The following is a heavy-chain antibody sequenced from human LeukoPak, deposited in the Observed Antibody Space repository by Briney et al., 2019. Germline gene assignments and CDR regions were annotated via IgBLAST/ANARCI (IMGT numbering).Heavy chain of an antibody. Sequence: GGSLRLSCAASEFTFSNYALHWVRQAPGKGLQWVAVISYDGNTIHYADSVKGRFIISRDTSKNTLYLQMNSLRAEDTAVYYCARSGGLQKFDYWGQGTLVTVSS. CDR3: ARSGGLQKFDY. CDR1: EFTFSNYA. D-gene: IGHD4-11*01. V-gene: IGHV3-30-3*01. CDR2: ISYDGNTI. J-gene: IGHJ4*02.